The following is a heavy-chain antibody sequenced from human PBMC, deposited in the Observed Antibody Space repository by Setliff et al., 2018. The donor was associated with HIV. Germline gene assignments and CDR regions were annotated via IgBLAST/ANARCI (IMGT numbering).Heavy chain of an antibody. CDR3: ARAKFYYDSSGFFPLPAAFDF. V-gene: IGHV4-39*01. CDR2: IYYSGST. J-gene: IGHJ3*01. D-gene: IGHD3-22*01. Sequence: SETLSLTCTVSGGSISSSSYYWGWIRQPPGKGLEWIGSIYYSGSTYYNPSLKSRVTISVDTSKNQFSLKLSSVTAADTAVYYCARAKFYYDSSGFFPLPAAFDFWGQGTMVTVSS. CDR1: GGSISSSSYY.